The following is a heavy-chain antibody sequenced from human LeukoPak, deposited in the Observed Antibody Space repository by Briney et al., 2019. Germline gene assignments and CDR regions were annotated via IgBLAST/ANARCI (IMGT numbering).Heavy chain of an antibody. Sequence: GGSQRLXCAASGFTFSSYGMQWVRQAPGKGLEWVAFIRYDGSNKYYADSVKGRFTISRDNSKNTLYLQMNSLRAEDTAVYYCANSGGDYGEYYFDYWGQGTLVTVSS. V-gene: IGHV3-30*02. J-gene: IGHJ4*02. CDR2: IRYDGSNK. CDR1: GFTFSSYG. CDR3: ANSGGDYGEYYFDY. D-gene: IGHD4-17*01.